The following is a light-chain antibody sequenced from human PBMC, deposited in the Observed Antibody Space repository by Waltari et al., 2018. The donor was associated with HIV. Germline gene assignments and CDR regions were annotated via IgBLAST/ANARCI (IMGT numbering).Light chain of an antibody. CDR1: SSDIGAYDS. CDR3: SSYGDSLRVL. J-gene: IGLJ3*02. V-gene: IGLV2-8*01. Sequence: QSALTQPPSASESLGQSVTIPCTGSSSDIGAYDSVSWFQQHPRSAPKLLLYEVTRRPSTVSDRFSGSRSGSTAFLTVAGLQPDDEATYFCSSYGDSLRVLFGGGTNVTVL. CDR2: EVT.